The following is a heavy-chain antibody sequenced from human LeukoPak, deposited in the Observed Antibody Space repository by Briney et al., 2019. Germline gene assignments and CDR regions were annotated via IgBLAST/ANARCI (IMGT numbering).Heavy chain of an antibody. CDR1: GFTFCSYG. V-gene: IGHV3-33*06. Sequence: PGGSLRLSCAASGFTFCSYGMHWVRQAPGKGLEWVAVIWYDGSNKYYADSVKGRFTISRDNSKNTLYLQMNSLRAEDTAVYYCAKGGGDDTYFDYWGQGTLVTVSS. D-gene: IGHD2-21*02. CDR2: IWYDGSNK. J-gene: IGHJ4*02. CDR3: AKGGGDDTYFDY.